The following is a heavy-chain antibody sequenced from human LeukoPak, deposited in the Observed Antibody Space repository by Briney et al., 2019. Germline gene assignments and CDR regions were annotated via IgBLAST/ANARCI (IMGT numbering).Heavy chain of an antibody. CDR3: ARGEPHLGY. CDR1: GYSFNTYD. V-gene: IGHV1-2*02. J-gene: IGHJ4*02. Sequence: ASVKVSCKASGYSFNTYDISWVRQAPGQGLEWMGWIKPNNGDTGHAQKFQGRVTMTTDKSSSTVYMDLSRLTFDDTAIYYCARGEPHLGYWGQGTLVTVSS. D-gene: IGHD1-26*01. CDR2: IKPNNGDT.